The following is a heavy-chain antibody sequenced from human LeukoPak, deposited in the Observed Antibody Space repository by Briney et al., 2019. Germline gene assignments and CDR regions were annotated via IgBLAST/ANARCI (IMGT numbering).Heavy chain of an antibody. V-gene: IGHV4-59*01. D-gene: IGHD1-26*01. Sequence: SETLSLTCTVSGDSISSYYWSWIRQPPGKGLEWIGYIYYSGSTTYNPSLKSRVTISVDTSKNQFSLRLSSVTAADTAVYYCTRGPQVRARVAFDIWGQGTMVTVSS. CDR2: IYYSGST. J-gene: IGHJ3*02. CDR3: TRGPQVRARVAFDI. CDR1: GDSISSYY.